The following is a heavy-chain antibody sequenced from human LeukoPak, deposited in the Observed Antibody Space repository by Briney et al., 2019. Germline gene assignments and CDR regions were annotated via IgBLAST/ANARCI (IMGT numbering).Heavy chain of an antibody. Sequence: ASVKVSCKASGYTFTNFDINWVRQAPGQGLEWMGWMNPNSGNAGYAQKFQGRVTLTRDTSISTAYMELSSLRSEDTAFYYCARAPMGPPAIYRGQGTLVTVSS. CDR2: MNPNSGNA. CDR3: ARAPMGPPAIY. J-gene: IGHJ4*02. V-gene: IGHV1-8*01. CDR1: GYTFTNFD. D-gene: IGHD1-14*01.